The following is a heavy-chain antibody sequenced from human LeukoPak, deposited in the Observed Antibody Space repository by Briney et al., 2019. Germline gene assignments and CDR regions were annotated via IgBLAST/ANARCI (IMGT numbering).Heavy chain of an antibody. J-gene: IGHJ6*03. CDR3: ARGPLGSSSSGYYYSMDV. D-gene: IGHD6-6*01. Sequence: ASVKVSCKASGYTFTGYYMHWVRQAPGQGLEGMGWINPNSGGTNYAQKFQGRVTMTRDTSISTAYMEVSRLRPHDTAVYYCARGPLGSSSSGYYYSMDVWGKGTTVTVSS. CDR2: INPNSGGT. CDR1: GYTFTGYY. V-gene: IGHV1-2*02.